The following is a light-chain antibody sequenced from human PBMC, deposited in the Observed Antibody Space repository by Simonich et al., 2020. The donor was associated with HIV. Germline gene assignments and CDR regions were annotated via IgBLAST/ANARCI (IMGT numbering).Light chain of an antibody. CDR3: QQYYSYPLT. V-gene: IGKV1-8*01. J-gene: IGKJ4*01. CDR1: QGISSY. Sequence: AIRMTQSPSSLSASLGDRVTITCRASQGISSYLAWYPQEAGKAPKLLIYAASTLQSGVPSRFSGSGSGTDFTLTISLQSEDSATYYCQQYYSYPLTFGGGTKVEIK. CDR2: AAS.